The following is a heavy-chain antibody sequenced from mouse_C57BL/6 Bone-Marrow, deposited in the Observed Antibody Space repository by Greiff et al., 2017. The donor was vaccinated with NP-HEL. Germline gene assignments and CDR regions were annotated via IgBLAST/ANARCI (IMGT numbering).Heavy chain of an antibody. CDR2: FHPYSDDT. CDR1: GYTFTTYP. D-gene: IGHD2-5*01. Sequence: VKLQESGAELVKPGASVKMSCKASGYTFTTYPIEWMKQNHGKSLEWIGNFHPYSDDTKYNEKFKGKATLTVEKSSSTVYLELSRLTSDDSAVYYCARGSNYLRSVDYWGQGTTLTVSS. CDR3: ARGSNYLRSVDY. J-gene: IGHJ2*01. V-gene: IGHV1-47*01.